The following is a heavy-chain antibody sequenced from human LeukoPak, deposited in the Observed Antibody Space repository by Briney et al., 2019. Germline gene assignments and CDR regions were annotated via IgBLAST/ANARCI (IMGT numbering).Heavy chain of an antibody. D-gene: IGHD3-10*01. J-gene: IGHJ4*02. CDR3: ARVMVRGVCFDY. Sequence: SQTLSLTCTVSGGSISSGGYYWSWIRQHPGKGLEWIGYIYYSGSTYYNPSLKSRVTISVDTSKNQFSLKLSSVTAADTAVYYCARVMVRGVCFDYWGQGTLVTVSS. CDR2: IYYSGST. V-gene: IGHV4-31*03. CDR1: GGSISSGGYY.